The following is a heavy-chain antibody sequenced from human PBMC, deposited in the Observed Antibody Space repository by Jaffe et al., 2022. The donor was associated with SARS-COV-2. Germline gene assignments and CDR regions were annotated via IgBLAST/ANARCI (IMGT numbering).Heavy chain of an antibody. CDR3: ARAQYQPAFDV. J-gene: IGHJ3*01. V-gene: IGHV4-59*01. CDR1: GGSISGYY. CDR2: IYYSGST. Sequence: QVKLQGSGPGLVKPSETLSLTCTVSGGSISGYYWSWIRQPPGKGLEYIGYIYYSGSTDYNPSLESRVTIALQTSKNQFSLKLSSVTAADTAVYYCARAQYQPAFDVWDQGTMVTVSS. D-gene: IGHD2-2*01.